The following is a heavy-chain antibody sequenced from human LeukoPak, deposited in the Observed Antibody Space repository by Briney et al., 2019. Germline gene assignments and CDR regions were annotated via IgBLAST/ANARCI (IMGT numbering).Heavy chain of an antibody. CDR1: GFIFSNYW. D-gene: IGHD6-6*01. J-gene: IGHJ4*02. Sequence: GGSLRLSCTPSGFIFSNYWMSWVRQAPGKGLEWVANIKEDGSVKYYVDSLKGRFTISRDNAKNSLYLQMDNLRTEDTAVYYCARIGYSSSSIDYWGQGTLVTVSS. CDR3: ARIGYSSSSIDY. CDR2: IKEDGSVK. V-gene: IGHV3-7*01.